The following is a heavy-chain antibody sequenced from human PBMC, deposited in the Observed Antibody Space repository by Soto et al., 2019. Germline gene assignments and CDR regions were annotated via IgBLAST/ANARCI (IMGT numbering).Heavy chain of an antibody. CDR2: ISSSSTI. CDR1: GFAFSSYS. V-gene: IGHV3-48*02. J-gene: IGHJ5*02. Sequence: PGGSLILSCAASGFAFSSYSMNWVRQAPGKGLEWVSYISSSSTIYYADSVKGRFTISRDNAKNSLYLQMNSLRDEDTAVYYCARGRGVVVPAAISWFDPWGQGTLVTVSS. CDR3: ARGRGVVVPAAISWFDP. D-gene: IGHD2-2*01.